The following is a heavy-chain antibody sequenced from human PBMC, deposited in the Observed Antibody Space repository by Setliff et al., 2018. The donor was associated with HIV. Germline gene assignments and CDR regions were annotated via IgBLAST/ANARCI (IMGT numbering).Heavy chain of an antibody. D-gene: IGHD3-9*01. CDR1: GGYMSGYY. CDR3: ARGAPYYDILTGYYSYYYYYMDV. Sequence: SETLSLTCTVSGGYMSGYYWSWIRQPPGKGLEWIGYIYIDGTPNYNPSLKSRVTISVDTSKNQFSLRLSSVTAADTAVYYCARGAPYYDILTGYYSYYYYYMDVWGKGTTVTVSS. V-gene: IGHV4-4*08. J-gene: IGHJ6*03. CDR2: IYIDGTP.